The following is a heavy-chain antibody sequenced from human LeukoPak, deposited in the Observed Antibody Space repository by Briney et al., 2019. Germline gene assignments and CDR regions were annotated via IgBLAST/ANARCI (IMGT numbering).Heavy chain of an antibody. Sequence: ASVKVSCKASGYTFTSYDINWVRQATGQGLEWMGWMNPNSGNTGYAQKFQGRVTMTRNTSISTAYMELSSLRSEDTAVYYCARAALATTWYYDFWSGSPYYFDYWGQGTLVTVSS. V-gene: IGHV1-8*01. CDR3: ARAALATTWYYDFWSGSPYYFDY. J-gene: IGHJ4*02. D-gene: IGHD3-3*01. CDR2: MNPNSGNT. CDR1: GYTFTSYD.